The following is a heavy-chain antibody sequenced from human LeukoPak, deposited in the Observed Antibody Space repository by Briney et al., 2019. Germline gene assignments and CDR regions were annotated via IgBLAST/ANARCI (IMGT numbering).Heavy chain of an antibody. CDR2: IYPGDSDT. CDR3: ARASGSYRAGARDY. Sequence: HGESLKISCKGSGYSFTSYWIGWVRQMPGKGLEWMGIIYPGDSDTRYNPSFQGHVTISADKSISTAYLQWSSLKASDTAMYYCARASGSYRAGARDYWGQGTLVTVSS. D-gene: IGHD1-26*01. J-gene: IGHJ4*02. V-gene: IGHV5-51*01. CDR1: GYSFTSYW.